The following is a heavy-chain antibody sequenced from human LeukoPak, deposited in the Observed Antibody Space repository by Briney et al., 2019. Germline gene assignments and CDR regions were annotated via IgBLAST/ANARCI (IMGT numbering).Heavy chain of an antibody. CDR1: GFTFSNYW. Sequence: GGSLRLSCAASGFTFSNYWIHWVRQAPGKGLVWVSRINSDGINTSYADSVKGRFTISRDNAKNTLNLQMNSLRAEDTAVYYCARDLAIVVVIMDSHDAFDIWGQGTMVTVSS. J-gene: IGHJ3*02. D-gene: IGHD3-22*01. CDR2: INSDGINT. V-gene: IGHV3-74*01. CDR3: ARDLAIVVVIMDSHDAFDI.